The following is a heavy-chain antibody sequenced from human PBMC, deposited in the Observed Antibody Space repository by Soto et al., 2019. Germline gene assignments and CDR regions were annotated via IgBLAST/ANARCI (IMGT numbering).Heavy chain of an antibody. CDR1: GFTFNNNA. Sequence: GGSLRLSCGASGFTFNNNAMSWVRQAPGKGLEWVSAISGTNGGTYYADSVKGRFTISRDNSKNTLYLQMDSLTGEDTAIYYCAKKGGNTYLDYWGQGTLVTVSS. CDR2: ISGTNGGT. V-gene: IGHV3-23*01. D-gene: IGHD1-26*01. J-gene: IGHJ4*02. CDR3: AKKGGNTYLDY.